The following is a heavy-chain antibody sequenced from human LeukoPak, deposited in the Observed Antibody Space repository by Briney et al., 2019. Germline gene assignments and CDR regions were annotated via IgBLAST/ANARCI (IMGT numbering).Heavy chain of an antibody. D-gene: IGHD6-19*01. V-gene: IGHV1-69*04. CDR3: ARFLTSSGFFDY. CDR1: GGTFSSYA. Sequence: GASVKVSCKASGGTFSSYAISWVRQAPGQGFEWMGRIIPILGIANYAQKFQGRVTITADKSTSTAYMELSSLRSEDTAVYYCARFLTSSGFFDYWGQGTLVTVSS. CDR2: IIPILGIA. J-gene: IGHJ4*02.